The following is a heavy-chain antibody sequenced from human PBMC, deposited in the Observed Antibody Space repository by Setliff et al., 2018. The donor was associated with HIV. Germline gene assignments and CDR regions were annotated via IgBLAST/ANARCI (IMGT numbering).Heavy chain of an antibody. CDR3: ARTTSSKWEKWCFDV. Sequence: GESLQISCRGSGYSFTPYWIAWVRQMPGKGLEWRGISYSGDSETRNSPAFRGHVTVSVDKSINTAYLHWNSLKAADTAMYYCARTTSSKWEKWCFDVWGRGTLVTVSS. CDR2: SYSGDSET. CDR1: GYSFTPYW. J-gene: IGHJ2*01. V-gene: IGHV5-51*01. D-gene: IGHD2-15*01.